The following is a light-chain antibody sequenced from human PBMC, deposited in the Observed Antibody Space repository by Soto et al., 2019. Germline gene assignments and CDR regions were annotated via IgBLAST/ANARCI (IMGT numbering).Light chain of an antibody. V-gene: IGLV2-14*01. CDR3: SSYTSISTV. CDR2: EVS. CDR1: SSDVGGYNY. Sequence: QSVLTQPASVSGSPGQSITISCTGTSSDVGGYNYVSWYQQHPGKAPKLMIYEVSNRPSGVSNRFSGSKSGNTASLTISGLQAEDEADYYCSSYTSISTVVGGGTKLTVL. J-gene: IGLJ2*01.